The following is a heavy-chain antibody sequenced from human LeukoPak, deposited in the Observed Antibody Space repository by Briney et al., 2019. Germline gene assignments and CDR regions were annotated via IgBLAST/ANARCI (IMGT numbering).Heavy chain of an antibody. J-gene: IGHJ4*02. Sequence: PSETLSLTCTVSGGSISSRSFYWGWLRQPPGRGLEWIGTTYYSGTTYYNPSLRSRVTISVDTSTNQFSLKLSAVTAADTATYYCARQGGAVAGRAVDYWGQGALVSVSS. CDR2: TYYSGTT. V-gene: IGHV4-39*01. CDR1: GGSISSRSFY. CDR3: ARQGGAVAGRAVDY. D-gene: IGHD6-19*01.